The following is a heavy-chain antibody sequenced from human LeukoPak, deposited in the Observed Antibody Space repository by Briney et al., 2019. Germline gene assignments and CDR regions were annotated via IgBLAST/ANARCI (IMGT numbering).Heavy chain of an antibody. CDR1: GGSISSGSDY. Sequence: SETLSFTCTVSGGSISSGSDYWSWIRKPAGKGLEWIGRIYTSGSTNYNPSLKSRVTISVDTSKNQFSLKLSSVTAADTAVYYCARVSRGRYSSSFDYWGQGTLVTVSS. V-gene: IGHV4-61*02. D-gene: IGHD5-12*01. J-gene: IGHJ4*02. CDR3: ARVSRGRYSSSFDY. CDR2: IYTSGST.